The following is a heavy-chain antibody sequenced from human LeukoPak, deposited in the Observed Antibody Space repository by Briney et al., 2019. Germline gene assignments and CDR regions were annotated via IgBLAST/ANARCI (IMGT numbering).Heavy chain of an antibody. CDR3: GRHAYGGSPPLS. D-gene: IGHD3-10*01. CDR1: GFTVSSNY. Sequence: GGSLRLSCAASGFTVSSNYMSWVRQAPGKRLEWLASIYVSGTTFCAASVKGRFTISRDNSKNTVYLQMNNLRAEDTALYYCGRHAYGGSPPLSWGQGALVTVSS. J-gene: IGHJ4*02. CDR2: IYVSGTT. V-gene: IGHV3-53*01.